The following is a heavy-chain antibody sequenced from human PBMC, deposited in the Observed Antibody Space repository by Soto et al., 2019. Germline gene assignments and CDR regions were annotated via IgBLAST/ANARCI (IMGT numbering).Heavy chain of an antibody. CDR3: AHSDILTRRFDY. CDR1: GFSLSTYGVG. D-gene: IGHD3-9*01. CDR2: IYWNDDK. Sequence: SGPTLVNPTQTLTLTCTFSGFSLSTYGVGVGWIRQPPGKALEWLALIYWNDDKRYRPSLKSRLTITKDTSKNQVVLTMTNMDPVDAATYYGAHSDILTRRFDYWGQGTLVTVSS. V-gene: IGHV2-5*01. J-gene: IGHJ4*02.